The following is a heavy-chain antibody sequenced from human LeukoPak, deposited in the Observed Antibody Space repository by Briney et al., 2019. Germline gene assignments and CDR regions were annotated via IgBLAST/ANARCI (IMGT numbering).Heavy chain of an antibody. Sequence: GGSLRLSCTASGFTFSDYYMTWIRQAPGKGLEWLAYISTSGSITSYVDSVRDRFTISRDNAKNSLYLQIDSLRAEDTAMYYCARDRQFRLHDPWGQGILVTVSP. V-gene: IGHV3-11*01. D-gene: IGHD3-16*01. CDR3: ARDRQFRLHDP. CDR1: GFTFSDYY. CDR2: ISTSGSIT. J-gene: IGHJ5*02.